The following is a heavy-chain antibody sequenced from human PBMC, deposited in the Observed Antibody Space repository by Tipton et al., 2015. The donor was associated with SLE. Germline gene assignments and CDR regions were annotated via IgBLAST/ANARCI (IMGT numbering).Heavy chain of an antibody. CDR3: AILAGGPDAFDI. Sequence: SLRLSCAASGFTFSSYAMSWVRQAPGKGLEWVANIKQDGSEKYYVDSVKGRFTISRDNAKNSLYLQMNSLRGEDTAVYCCAILAGGPDAFDIWGQGTMVTVSS. CDR2: IKQDGSEK. J-gene: IGHJ3*02. CDR1: GFTFSSYA. V-gene: IGHV3-7*01. D-gene: IGHD2-15*01.